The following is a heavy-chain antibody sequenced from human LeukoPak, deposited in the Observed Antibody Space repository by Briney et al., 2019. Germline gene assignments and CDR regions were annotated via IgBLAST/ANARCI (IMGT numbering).Heavy chain of an antibody. CDR2: INHSGST. CDR1: GGSFSAYY. CDR3: ARLRRAIAVAGSYNWFDP. V-gene: IGHV4-34*01. D-gene: IGHD6-19*01. Sequence: SETLSLTCAIYGGSFSAYYWSWIRQPPGKGLEWIGEINHSGSTNYNPSLKSRVTMSVDTSKNHFSLKLSSVTAADTAVYYCARLRRAIAVAGSYNWFDPWGQGTLVTVSS. J-gene: IGHJ5*02.